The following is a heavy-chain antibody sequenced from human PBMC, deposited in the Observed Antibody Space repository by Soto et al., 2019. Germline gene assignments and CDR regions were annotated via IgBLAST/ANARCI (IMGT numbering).Heavy chain of an antibody. Sequence: QVQLVESGGGVVQPGRSLRLSCATSGFTFNSSTMHWVRQAPGKGLEWVAVISHDGSHKYSADSVKGRFTISRDDSNNTLYLQMSSLRVEDTAIYYCATWEERYFQDWGQGTLVTVSS. CDR1: GFTFNSST. D-gene: IGHD1-26*01. CDR2: ISHDGSHK. V-gene: IGHV3-30-3*01. CDR3: ATWEERYFQD. J-gene: IGHJ1*01.